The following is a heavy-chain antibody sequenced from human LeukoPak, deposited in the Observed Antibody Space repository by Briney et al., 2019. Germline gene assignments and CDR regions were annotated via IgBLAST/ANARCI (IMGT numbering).Heavy chain of an antibody. J-gene: IGHJ3*02. Sequence: ALVKVSCKASGYTFTGYYMHWVRQAPGQGLEWMGWINPNSGGTNYAQKFQGRVTMTRDTSISTAYMELSRLRSDDTAVYYCAGTYWSGSDAFDIWGQGTMVTVSS. CDR3: AGTYWSGSDAFDI. CDR1: GYTFTGYY. V-gene: IGHV1-2*02. CDR2: INPNSGGT. D-gene: IGHD3-3*01.